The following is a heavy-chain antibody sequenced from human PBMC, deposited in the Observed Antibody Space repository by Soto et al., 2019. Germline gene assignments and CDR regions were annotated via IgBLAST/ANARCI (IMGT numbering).Heavy chain of an antibody. J-gene: IGHJ4*02. CDR3: AKVPLYCTNGVCYGLDY. CDR2: IYSGGST. Sequence: GGSLRLSCAASGFTVSSNYMSWVRQAPGKGLEWVSVIYSGGSTYYADSVKGRFTISRDNSKNTLYLQMNSLRAEDTAVYYCAKVPLYCTNGVCYGLDYWGQGTLVTVSS. CDR1: GFTVSSNY. V-gene: IGHV3-66*01. D-gene: IGHD2-8*01.